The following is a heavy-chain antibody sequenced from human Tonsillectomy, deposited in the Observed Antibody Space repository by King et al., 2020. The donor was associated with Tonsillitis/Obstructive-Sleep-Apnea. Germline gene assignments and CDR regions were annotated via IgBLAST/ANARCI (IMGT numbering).Heavy chain of an antibody. CDR3: AGERPRIERIWFDP. J-gene: IGHJ5*02. V-gene: IGHV4-39*02. CDR1: GGSISSSSYY. CDR2: IYYSGST. Sequence: QLQESGPGLVKPSETLSLTCTVSGGSISSSSYYWGWIRQPPGKGLEWIGSIYYSGSTYYNPSLKSRVTISVDTSKNQFSLKLSSVTAADTAVYYCAGERPRIERIWFDPWGQGTLVTVSS. D-gene: IGHD1-1*01.